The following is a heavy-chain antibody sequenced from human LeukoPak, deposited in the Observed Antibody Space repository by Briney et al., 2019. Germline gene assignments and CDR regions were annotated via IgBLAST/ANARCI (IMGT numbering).Heavy chain of an antibody. CDR2: ISGSGGST. J-gene: IGHJ4*02. CDR3: AKDRDEFWSGPYYFDY. Sequence: GGSLRLSCAASVFTFSSYAMSWVRQAPGKGLEWVSAISGSGGSTYYADSVKGRFTISRDNSKNTLYLQMNSLRAEDTAVYYCAKDRDEFWSGPYYFDYWGQGTLVTVSS. V-gene: IGHV3-23*01. CDR1: VFTFSSYA. D-gene: IGHD3-3*01.